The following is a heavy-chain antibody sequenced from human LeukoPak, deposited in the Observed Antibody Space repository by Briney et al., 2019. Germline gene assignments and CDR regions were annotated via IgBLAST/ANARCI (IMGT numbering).Heavy chain of an antibody. D-gene: IGHD5-18*01. CDR3: ARDQGNTAMALDY. Sequence: SVKVSCKASGGTVSRYAISWVRQAPGQGLEWMGGIIPIFGTANYAQKFQGRVTITADESTSTAYMELSSLRSEDTAVYYCARDQGNTAMALDYWGQGTLVTVSS. J-gene: IGHJ4*02. V-gene: IGHV1-69*13. CDR1: GGTVSRYA. CDR2: IIPIFGTA.